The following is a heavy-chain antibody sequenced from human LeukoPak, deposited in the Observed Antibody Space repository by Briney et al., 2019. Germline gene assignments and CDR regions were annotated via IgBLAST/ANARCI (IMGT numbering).Heavy chain of an antibody. V-gene: IGHV1-2*02. J-gene: IGHJ6*02. D-gene: IGHD2-2*01. Sequence: GPSVKVSCKASGYTSTDYYLQWVRQAPGQGLEWMGWINPNSGGTNSAQKFQGRVTMTRDTSVSTAYMELTRLRSDDTAVYYCARDHCTSSGCYEYYYYGMDVWGQGTAVTVSS. CDR1: GYTSTDYY. CDR2: INPNSGGT. CDR3: ARDHCTSSGCYEYYYYGMDV.